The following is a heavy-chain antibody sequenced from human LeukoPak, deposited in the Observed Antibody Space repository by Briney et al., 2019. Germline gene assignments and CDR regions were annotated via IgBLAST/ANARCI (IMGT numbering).Heavy chain of an antibody. Sequence: ASVKVSCKASGYTFTGYYMHLVRQAPGQGLEWMGWINPNSGGTNYAQKFQGRVTMTRDTSISTAYMELSRLRSDDTAVYYCARDTSDILTGYFSGPGEGYMDVWGKGTTVTVSS. J-gene: IGHJ6*03. V-gene: IGHV1-2*02. CDR2: INPNSGGT. CDR3: ARDTSDILTGYFSGPGEGYMDV. D-gene: IGHD3-9*01. CDR1: GYTFTGYY.